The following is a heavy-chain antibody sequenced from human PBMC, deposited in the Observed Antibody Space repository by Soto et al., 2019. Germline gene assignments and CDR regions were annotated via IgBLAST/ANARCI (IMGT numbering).Heavy chain of an antibody. CDR2: IGTRGNTK. CDR3: ARDGTEYYGEYYDY. CDR1: GFTFSDYY. J-gene: IGHJ4*02. V-gene: IGHV3-11*01. Sequence: EVSLRVSCATSGFTFSDYYMSWIRQAPGKGLEWVSYIGTRGNTKYYADSVRGRFTISRDNAKNSLYLQMNSLRADDTAVYYCARDGTEYYGEYYDYWGQGIPVTVSS. D-gene: IGHD4-17*01.